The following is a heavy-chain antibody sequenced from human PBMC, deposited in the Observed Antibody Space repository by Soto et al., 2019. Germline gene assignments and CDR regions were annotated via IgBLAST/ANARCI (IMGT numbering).Heavy chain of an antibody. V-gene: IGHV3-74*01. D-gene: IGHD3-10*01. J-gene: IGHJ4*02. CDR2: ISPDGSTT. Sequence: EMQLVESGGGLIQPGTGGSLRLSCAASGFTFSSHWMHWVSQGPEKGLLWVSRISPDGSTTTYADSVKGRLTVSRDNARSILFLQLSSLSADDTAVYYCARGSAGVVGGGYLDALGQGALVTVSS. CDR3: ARGSAGVVGGGYLDA. CDR1: GFTFSSHW.